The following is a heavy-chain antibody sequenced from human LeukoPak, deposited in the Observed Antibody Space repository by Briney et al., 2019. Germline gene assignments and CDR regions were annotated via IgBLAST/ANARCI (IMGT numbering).Heavy chain of an antibody. D-gene: IGHD4-17*01. Sequence: PGGSLRLSCAASGFTFSSYGMHWVRQAPGKGLEWVAVISYDGSNKYYADSVKGRFTISRDNSKNTLYLQMNSLRAEDTAVYYCAKDRGTRLRGYYFDYWGQGTLVTVSS. CDR1: GFTFSSYG. CDR2: ISYDGSNK. J-gene: IGHJ4*02. CDR3: AKDRGTRLRGYYFDY. V-gene: IGHV3-30*18.